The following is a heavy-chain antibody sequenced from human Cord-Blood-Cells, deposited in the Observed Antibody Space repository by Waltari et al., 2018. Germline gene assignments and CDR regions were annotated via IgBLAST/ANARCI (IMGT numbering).Heavy chain of an antibody. CDR2: INHSGIT. J-gene: IGHJ4*02. CDR1: GGSFSGYY. CDR3: ARVPASTVVTDD. Sequence: QVQLQQWGAGLLKPSETLSLTCAVYGGSFSGYYWSWIRQPPGKGLEWIGEINHSGITTHNPSRKSRVTISVDTANNLSSLKLRSVTAADPAVYSCARVPASTVVTDDWGQGTLVTVSS. V-gene: IGHV4-34*01. D-gene: IGHD4-17*01.